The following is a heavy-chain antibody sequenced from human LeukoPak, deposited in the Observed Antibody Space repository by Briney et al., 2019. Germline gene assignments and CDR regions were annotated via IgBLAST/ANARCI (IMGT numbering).Heavy chain of an antibody. CDR1: GGSISTYY. D-gene: IGHD2-8*01. J-gene: IGHJ5*02. V-gene: IGHV4-59*01. Sequence: SETLSLTCTVSGGSISTYYWICVRQPPGKGLEWIGDIYYSGSTNYNPSLKSRVTISVDTSKNQFSLKLSSVTAADTAVYYCVRGTNWFDPWGQGTLVTVSS. CDR2: IYYSGST. CDR3: VRGTNWFDP.